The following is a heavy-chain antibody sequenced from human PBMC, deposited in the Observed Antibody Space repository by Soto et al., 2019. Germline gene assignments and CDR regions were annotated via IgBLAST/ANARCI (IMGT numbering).Heavy chain of an antibody. D-gene: IGHD2-15*01. V-gene: IGHV4-31*03. Sequence: SETLSLTCTVSGGSISSGGYSWSWIRQHPGKGLEWIGYIYYSGSTSSNPSLKIRVTISVDTSKNQFSLKLSSVTAADTAVYYCARGVAHWGQGTLVTVSS. J-gene: IGHJ4*02. CDR2: IYYSGST. CDR3: ARGVAH. CDR1: GGSISSGGYS.